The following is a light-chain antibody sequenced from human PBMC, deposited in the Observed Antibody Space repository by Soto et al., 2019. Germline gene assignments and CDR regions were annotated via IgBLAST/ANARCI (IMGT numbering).Light chain of an antibody. CDR2: RAS. J-gene: IGKJ2*01. Sequence: EILMTQSPATLSVSPGGSATLSCRASQHVSSNFAWYRQKPCQAPTLLIYRASTRATGIPARFSGRGSGTEFTLTISSLQSEDFAVYYCQQYNNWPYTFGQGTKLEIK. CDR1: QHVSSN. CDR3: QQYNNWPYT. V-gene: IGKV3-15*01.